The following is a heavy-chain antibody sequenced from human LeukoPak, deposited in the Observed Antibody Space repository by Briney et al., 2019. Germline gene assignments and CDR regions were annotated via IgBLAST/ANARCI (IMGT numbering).Heavy chain of an antibody. V-gene: IGHV4-30-2*01. CDR3: ARVPAYNWNDGIDY. D-gene: IGHD1-1*01. CDR2: IYHSGST. CDR1: GGSISSGGYS. J-gene: IGHJ4*02. Sequence: PSETLSLTCAVSGGSISSGGYSWSWIRQPPGKGLEWIGYIYHSGSTYYNPSLKSRVTISVDRSKNQFSLKLSSVTAADTAVYYCARVPAYNWNDGIDYWGQGTLVTVSS.